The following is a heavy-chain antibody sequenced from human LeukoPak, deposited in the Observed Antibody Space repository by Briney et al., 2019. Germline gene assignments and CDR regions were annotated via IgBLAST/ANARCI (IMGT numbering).Heavy chain of an antibody. D-gene: IGHD3-10*02. CDR1: GFTFSSYG. CDR3: AELGITMIGGV. J-gene: IGHJ6*04. Sequence: GGSLRLSCAASGFTFSSYGMSWVRQAPGKGLEWVSSISSRSSSIYYADSVKGRFTISRGNAKNSLYLQMNSLRAEDTAVYYCAELGITMIGGVWGKGTTVTISS. CDR2: ISSRSSSI. V-gene: IGHV3-21*01.